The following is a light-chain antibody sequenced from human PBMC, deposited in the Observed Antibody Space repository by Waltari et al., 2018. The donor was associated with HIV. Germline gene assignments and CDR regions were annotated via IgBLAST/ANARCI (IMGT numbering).Light chain of an antibody. CDR2: RAS. J-gene: IGKJ3*01. CDR1: QSISTL. Sequence: DIHMTQSPSTLSASIGDRVTLTCRASQSISTLLAWYQQKPGKAPKRLIYRASHLESGVPSRFSGSSSETDFTLTISSLHPDDFATYYCQQYNLFRFGPGTKVDIK. CDR3: QQYNLFR. V-gene: IGKV1-5*03.